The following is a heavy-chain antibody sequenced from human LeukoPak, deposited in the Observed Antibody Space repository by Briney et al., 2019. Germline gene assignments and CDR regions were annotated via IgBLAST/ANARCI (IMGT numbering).Heavy chain of an antibody. D-gene: IGHD4-11*01. J-gene: IGHJ6*03. CDR2: LYYTGST. V-gene: IGHV4-39*01. CDR1: GGSISSSSYY. Sequence: PSETLSLTCTVSGGSISSSSYYWGWLRQPPGKGLEWIGSLYYTGSTYYNPSLKSRVTISVDTSKNQFSLKLSSVTAADTAVYYGVRLLKTIGITSSLWKSPESYYYYMDVWGKGTTVIVSS. CDR3: VRLLKTIGITSSLWKSPESYYYYMDV.